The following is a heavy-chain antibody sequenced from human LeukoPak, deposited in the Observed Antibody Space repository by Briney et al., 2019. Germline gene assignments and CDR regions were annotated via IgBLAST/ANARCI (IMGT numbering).Heavy chain of an antibody. CDR2: IKQDGSEK. D-gene: IGHD2-21*02. CDR3: ARDNPQEWGDSEEYYFDY. Sequence: GGSLRLSCAASGFTFSSYWMSWVRQAPGKGLEWVANIKQDGSEKYYVDSVKGRFTISRDNAKNSLYLQMNSLRAEDTAVYYCARDNPQEWGDSEEYYFDYWGQGTLVTVSS. J-gene: IGHJ4*02. V-gene: IGHV3-7*03. CDR1: GFTFSSYW.